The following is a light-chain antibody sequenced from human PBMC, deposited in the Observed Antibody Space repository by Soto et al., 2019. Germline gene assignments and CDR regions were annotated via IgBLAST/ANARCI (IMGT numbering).Light chain of an antibody. CDR2: LKGDGSH. CDR3: QTWGTGIVV. V-gene: IGLV4-69*01. J-gene: IGLJ3*02. Sequence: QPVLTQSPSASASLGASVKLTCTLSSGHSSYAIAWHRQQPERGPRYLMKLKGDGSHNKGDGIPDRFSGSSSGAERYLTISSLQSEDEADYYCQTWGTGIVVFGGGTKLTVL. CDR1: SGHSSYA.